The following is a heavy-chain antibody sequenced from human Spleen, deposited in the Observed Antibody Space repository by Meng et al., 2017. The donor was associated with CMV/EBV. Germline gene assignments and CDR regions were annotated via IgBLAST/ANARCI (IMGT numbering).Heavy chain of an antibody. CDR2: INPNSGGT. J-gene: IGHJ4*02. CDR1: GYTFTSYD. V-gene: IGHV1-2*02. D-gene: IGHD3-22*01. CDR3: ARALQLTTPNYYDTTGYSFDLDYFDY. Sequence: ASVKVSCKASGYTFTSYDINWVRQATGQGLEWMGWINPNSGGTNYAQKFQGRVTMTRDTSISTAYMELSSLTSGDTAIYYCARALQLTTPNYYDTTGYSFDLDYFDYWGQGALVTVSS.